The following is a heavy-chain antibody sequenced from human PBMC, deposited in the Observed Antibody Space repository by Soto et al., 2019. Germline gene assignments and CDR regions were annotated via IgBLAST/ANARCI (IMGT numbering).Heavy chain of an antibody. D-gene: IGHD1-26*01. Sequence: QVQLVQSGAEVKKPGSSVKVSCKASGGTFSSYAISWVRQAPGQGLEWMGGIIPIFGTANYAQKFQGRVTSTADESPSTAYMELSSLRSEDTAVYYWARVFHSWESNPSWFDPWGQGTLVTVSS. CDR2: IIPIFGTA. CDR3: ARVFHSWESNPSWFDP. J-gene: IGHJ5*02. CDR1: GGTFSSYA. V-gene: IGHV1-69*01.